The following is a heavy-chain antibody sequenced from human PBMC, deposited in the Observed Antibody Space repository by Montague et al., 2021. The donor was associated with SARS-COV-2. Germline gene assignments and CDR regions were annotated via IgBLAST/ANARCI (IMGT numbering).Heavy chain of an antibody. V-gene: IGHV4-39*01. CDR1: GGSISSSGYY. CDR2: MHYSGST. CDR3: AGHSIPPRYGSGCYFGY. D-gene: IGHD3-10*01. J-gene: IGHJ4*02. Sequence: SETLSLTCTVSGGSISSSGYYWGWIRQPPGKGLEWIGCMHYSGSTYFYPSLKSRVTISIDTSKNQFSLKLGSVTAADTAVYYCAGHSIPPRYGSGCYFGYWGQGTLVTVSS.